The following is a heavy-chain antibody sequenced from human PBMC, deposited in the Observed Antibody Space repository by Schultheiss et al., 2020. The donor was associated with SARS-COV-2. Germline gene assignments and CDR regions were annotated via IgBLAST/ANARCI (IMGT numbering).Heavy chain of an antibody. Sequence: SVKVSCKASGFTFTSSAVQWVRQARGQRLEWIGWIVVGSGNTNYAQKFQERVTITRDMSTSTAYMELSSLRSEDTAVYYCAADLGGATRWFDYWAQGTLVTVSS. J-gene: IGHJ4*02. D-gene: IGHD1-26*01. CDR1: GFTFTSSA. V-gene: IGHV1-58*01. CDR2: IVVGSGNT. CDR3: AADLGGATRWFDY.